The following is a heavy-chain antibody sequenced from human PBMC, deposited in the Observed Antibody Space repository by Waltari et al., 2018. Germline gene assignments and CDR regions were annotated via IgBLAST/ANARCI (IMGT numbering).Heavy chain of an antibody. CDR3: ARDPNSGSYHYYYYYYMDV. Sequence: QVQLVQSGAEVKKPGASVKVSCKASGYTFTSYYMHWVRQAPGQGLEWMGIINPSGGSTSYAQKFQGRVTMTRDTSTSTVYMELSSLRSEDTAVYYCARDPNSGSYHYYYYYYMDVWGKGTTVTVSS. J-gene: IGHJ6*03. CDR2: INPSGGST. D-gene: IGHD1-26*01. CDR1: GYTFTSYY. V-gene: IGHV1-46*03.